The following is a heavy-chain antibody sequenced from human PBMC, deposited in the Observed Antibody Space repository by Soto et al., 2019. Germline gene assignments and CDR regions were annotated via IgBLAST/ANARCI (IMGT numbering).Heavy chain of an antibody. D-gene: IGHD1-26*01. CDR1: GYTFTGYY. V-gene: IGHV1-2*02. CDR3: AIESGTGSYFDY. Sequence: GASVKVSCKASGYTFTGYYIHWVRQAPGQGLEWMGWISPNGGGTNYAQKFQDRVSITRDTSISTAYMELSRLRSDDTAVYYCAIESGTGSYFDYWGQGTLVTVSS. J-gene: IGHJ4*02. CDR2: ISPNGGGT.